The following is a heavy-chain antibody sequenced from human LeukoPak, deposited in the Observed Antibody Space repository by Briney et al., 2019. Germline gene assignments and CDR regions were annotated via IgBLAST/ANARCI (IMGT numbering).Heavy chain of an antibody. CDR1: GGSISSGDYY. D-gene: IGHD4/OR15-4a*01. V-gene: IGHV4-30-4*01. J-gene: IGHJ4*02. CDR3: ARELTYADY. CDR2: IYYSGST. Sequence: NSSETLSLTCTVSGGSISSGDYYWSWICQPPGKGLEWIGYIYYSGSTYYNPSLKSRVTMSVDTSKNQFSLKLSSVTAADTAAYYCARELTYADYWGQGTLVTVSS.